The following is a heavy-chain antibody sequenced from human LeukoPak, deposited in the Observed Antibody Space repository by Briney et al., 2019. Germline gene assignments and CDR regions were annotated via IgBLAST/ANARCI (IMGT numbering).Heavy chain of an antibody. J-gene: IGHJ6*03. Sequence: SETLSLTCTVSGGSISTYYWSWIRQPAGKGLEWIGRIYTSGSTNYNPSLKSRVTISVDTSKNQFSLKLSSVTAADTAVYYCARDAVGATKGYYYYYYMDVWGKGTTVTVSS. CDR3: ARDAVGATKGYYYYYYMDV. CDR1: GGSISTYY. CDR2: IYTSGST. V-gene: IGHV4-4*07. D-gene: IGHD1-26*01.